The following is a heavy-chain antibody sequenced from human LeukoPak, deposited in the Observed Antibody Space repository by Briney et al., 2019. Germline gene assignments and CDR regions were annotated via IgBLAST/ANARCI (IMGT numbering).Heavy chain of an antibody. Sequence: GGSLRLSCAASGFTFSSYAMHWLRQAPGKGLEWVAVISYDGSNKYYADSVKGRFTISRDNSKNTLYLQMNSLRAEDTAVYYCARDDDSSGYYQPGDYWGQGTLVTVSS. V-gene: IGHV3-30*04. J-gene: IGHJ4*02. D-gene: IGHD3-22*01. CDR2: ISYDGSNK. CDR1: GFTFSSYA. CDR3: ARDDDSSGYYQPGDY.